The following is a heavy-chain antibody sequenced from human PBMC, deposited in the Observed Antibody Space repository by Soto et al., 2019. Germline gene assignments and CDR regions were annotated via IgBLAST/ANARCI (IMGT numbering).Heavy chain of an antibody. CDR1: GGTFSSYA. CDR3: ARALDTAMVMDAFDI. J-gene: IGHJ3*02. V-gene: IGHV1-69*13. D-gene: IGHD5-18*01. CDR2: IVPIFGTA. Sequence: SVKVSCKASGGTFSSYAISWVRQAPGQGLEWMGGIVPIFGTANYAQKFQGRVTITADESTSTAYMELSSLRSEDTAVYYCARALDTAMVMDAFDIWGQGTMVTVSS.